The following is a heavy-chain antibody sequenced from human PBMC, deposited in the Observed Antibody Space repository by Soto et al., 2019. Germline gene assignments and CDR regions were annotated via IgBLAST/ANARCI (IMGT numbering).Heavy chain of an antibody. D-gene: IGHD6-19*01. CDR3: AREDAVAGTEWFDP. CDR2: ISAYNGNT. J-gene: IGHJ5*02. CDR1: GYTFTSYG. Sequence: ASVKVSCKASGYTFTSYGISWMRQAPGQGLEWMGWISAYNGNTNYAQKLQGRVTMTTDTSTSTADMELRSLRSDDTAVYYCAREDAVAGTEWFDPWGQGTLVTVSS. V-gene: IGHV1-18*01.